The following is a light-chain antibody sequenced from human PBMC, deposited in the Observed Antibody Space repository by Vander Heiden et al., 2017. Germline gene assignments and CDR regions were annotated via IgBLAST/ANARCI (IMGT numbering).Light chain of an antibody. CDR3: LQYTAYPLT. J-gene: IGKJ4*01. CDR2: SAS. CDR1: QGVSKY. Sequence: DIQITQSPSSLSASVGDRVTIACRASQGVSKYLAWVQQKPGSAPKVLIYSASTLQSGVPSKFSGSGSGTDFTLTITSLQPEDFATYYCLQYTAYPLTFGGGTKVELK. V-gene: IGKV1-16*02.